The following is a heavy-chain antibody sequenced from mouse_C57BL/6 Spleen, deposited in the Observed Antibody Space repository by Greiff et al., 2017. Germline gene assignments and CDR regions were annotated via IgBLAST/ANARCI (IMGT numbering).Heavy chain of an antibody. CDR1: GFTFSDYY. CDR3: ARRENYDYEGFDY. D-gene: IGHD2-4*01. Sequence: EVQVVESEGGLVQPGSSMKLSCTASGFTFSDYYMAWVRQVPEKGLEWVANINYDGSSTYYLDSLKSRFIISRDNAKNILYLQMSSLKSEDTATYYCARRENYDYEGFDYWGQGTTLTVSS. J-gene: IGHJ2*01. V-gene: IGHV5-16*01. CDR2: INYDGSST.